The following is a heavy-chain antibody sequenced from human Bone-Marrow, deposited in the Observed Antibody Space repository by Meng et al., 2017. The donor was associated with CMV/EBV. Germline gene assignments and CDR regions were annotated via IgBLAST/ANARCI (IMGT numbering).Heavy chain of an antibody. CDR3: ANLHTGVHPY. J-gene: IGHJ4*02. CDR2: ISGSGDST. CDR1: GFTFSSYV. D-gene: IGHD2-8*02. Sequence: GGSLRLSCAASGFTFSSYVMNWVRQAPGKGLEWVSSISGSGDSTYYADSVKGWFTISRDNSKSTLYLQMNSLRAEDTAVYHCANLHTGVHPYWGQGTLVTVSS. V-gene: IGHV3-23*01.